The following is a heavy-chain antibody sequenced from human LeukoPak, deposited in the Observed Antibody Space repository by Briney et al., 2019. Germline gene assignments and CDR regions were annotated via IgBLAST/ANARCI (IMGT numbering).Heavy chain of an antibody. J-gene: IGHJ4*02. V-gene: IGHV3-21*01. CDR3: ARDALGGGYYDILTGYYSGAYFDY. CDR2: ISSSSSYI. CDR1: GFTFSSYS. Sequence: GGSLRLSCAASGFTFSSYSMNWVRQAPGKGLEWVSSISSSSSYIYYADSVKGRFTISRDNAKNSLYLQMNSLRAEDTAVYYCARDALGGGYYDILTGYYSGAYFDYWGQGTLVTVSS. D-gene: IGHD3-9*01.